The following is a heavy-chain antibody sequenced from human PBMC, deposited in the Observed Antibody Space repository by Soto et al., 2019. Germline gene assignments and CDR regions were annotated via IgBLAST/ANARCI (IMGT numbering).Heavy chain of an antibody. CDR2: ISGSGDST. Sequence: EVQLLESGVGLVQPGGSLRLSCAASGFTFSSYAMRWVRQAPVKGLEWVSAISGSGDSTYYADSVKGRFTISRDNSKNTLYLKMKSLRAEDPAVYYCARRGSGSYYDYCGQGTLVTGSS. D-gene: IGHD1-26*01. CDR3: ARRGSGSYYDY. V-gene: IGHV3-23*01. J-gene: IGHJ4*02. CDR1: GFTFSSYA.